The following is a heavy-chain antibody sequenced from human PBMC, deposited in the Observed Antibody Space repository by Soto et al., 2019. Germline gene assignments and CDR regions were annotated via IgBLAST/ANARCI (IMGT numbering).Heavy chain of an antibody. CDR1: GGSFSGYY. V-gene: IGHV4-34*01. CDR2: INHSGST. D-gene: IGHD3-22*01. Sequence: LSLTCAVYGGSFSGYYWSWIRQPPGKGLEWIGEINHSGSTNYNPSLKSRVTISVDTSKNQFSLKLSSVTAADTAVYYCARGSRLDYDSSGSSLNWFDPWGQGTLVTVSS. J-gene: IGHJ5*02. CDR3: ARGSRLDYDSSGSSLNWFDP.